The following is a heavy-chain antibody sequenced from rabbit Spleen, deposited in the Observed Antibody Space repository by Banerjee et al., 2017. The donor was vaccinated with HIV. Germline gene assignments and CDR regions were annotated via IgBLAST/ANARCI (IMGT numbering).Heavy chain of an antibody. CDR2: IAGVSSAFT. Sequence: QSLEESGGGLVQPEGSLTLTCTASGISFSSSDYMCWVRQAPGKGLEWISCIAGVSSAFTYSATWAKGRFTCSKTSSTTVTLQMTSLTVADTATYFCARDTGSSFSSYGMDLWGPGTLVTVS. D-gene: IGHD8-1*01. CDR3: ARDTGSSFSSYGMDL. V-gene: IGHV1S40*01. CDR1: GISFSSSDY. J-gene: IGHJ6*01.